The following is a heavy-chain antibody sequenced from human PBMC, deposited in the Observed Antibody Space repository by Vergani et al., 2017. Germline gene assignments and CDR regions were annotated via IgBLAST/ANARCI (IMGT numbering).Heavy chain of an antibody. V-gene: IGHV1-18*04. J-gene: IGHJ4*02. Sequence: QVQLVQSGAEVKKPGASVKVSCKASGYTFTSYGISWVRQAPGQGLEWMGCISAYNGNTNYAQKLQGRVTMTTDTSTSTAYMELRSLRSDDTDVYYCARDDWNYGPGTGRFDYWGQGTLVTVSA. D-gene: IGHD1-7*01. CDR2: ISAYNGNT. CDR3: ARDDWNYGPGTGRFDY. CDR1: GYTFTSYG.